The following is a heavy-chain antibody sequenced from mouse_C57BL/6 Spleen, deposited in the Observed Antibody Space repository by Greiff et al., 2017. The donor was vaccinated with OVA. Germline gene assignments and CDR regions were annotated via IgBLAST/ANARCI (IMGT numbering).Heavy chain of an antibody. CDR3: ARKITTVVAHWYFDV. V-gene: IGHV1-50*01. CDR2: IDPSDSYT. CDR1: GYTFTSYW. J-gene: IGHJ1*03. D-gene: IGHD1-1*01. Sequence: QVQLQQPGAELVKPGASVKLSCKASGYTFTSYWMQWVKQRPGQGLEWIGEIDPSDSYTNYNQKFKGKATLTVDTSSSTAYMQLSSLTSEDSAVYYGARKITTVVAHWYFDVWGTGTTVTVSS.